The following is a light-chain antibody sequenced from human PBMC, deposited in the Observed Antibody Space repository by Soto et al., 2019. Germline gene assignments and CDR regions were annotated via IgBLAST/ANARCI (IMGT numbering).Light chain of an antibody. Sequence: QSVLTQAPSVSGAPGQRVTISCTGSSSNIGAGYDVHWYQQLPGTAPKLLIYGNSNRPSGVPDRFSGSKSGTSASLAITGLQAEDEADYYCQSYDSSLSGSHVVFGGGTKLTVL. CDR3: QSYDSSLSGSHVV. V-gene: IGLV1-40*01. CDR2: GNS. J-gene: IGLJ2*01. CDR1: SSNIGAGYD.